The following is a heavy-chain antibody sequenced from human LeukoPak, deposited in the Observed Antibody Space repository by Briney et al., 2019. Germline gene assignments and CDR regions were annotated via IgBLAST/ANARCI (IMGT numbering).Heavy chain of an antibody. CDR3: ARLAGRRFLEDY. D-gene: IGHD3-3*01. V-gene: IGHV4-34*01. CDR2: INHSGST. Sequence: GSLRLSCAASGFTFSNYAMTWVRQPPGKGLEWIGEINHSGSTNYNPSLKSRVTISVDTSKNRFSLRLSSVTAADTAVYYCARLAGRRFLEDYWGQGTLVTVSS. CDR1: GFTFSNYA. J-gene: IGHJ4*02.